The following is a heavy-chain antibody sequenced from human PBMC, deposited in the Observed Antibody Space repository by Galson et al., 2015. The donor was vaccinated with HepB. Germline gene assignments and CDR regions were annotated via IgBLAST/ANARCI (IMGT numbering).Heavy chain of an antibody. Sequence: LRLSCAASGFTFSNFRMNWVRQAPGKGLEWVSSISSSGRYIFYADSVKGRFTISRDNTKNSLSLQMNSLRADDTADYYCARGVGSCSDASCYYNYCDYWGQGALVTVSS. J-gene: IGHJ4*02. D-gene: IGHD2-2*01. CDR2: ISSSGRYI. CDR3: ARGVGSCSDASCYYNYCDY. V-gene: IGHV3-21*01. CDR1: GFTFSNFR.